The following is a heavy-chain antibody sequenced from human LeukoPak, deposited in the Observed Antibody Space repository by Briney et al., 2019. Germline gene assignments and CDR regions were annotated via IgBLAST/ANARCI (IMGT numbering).Heavy chain of an antibody. CDR1: GYTFTNYG. D-gene: IGHD4-17*01. CDR3: ARDLMTTVATSWFDP. Sequence: ASVKVSCKASGYTFTNYGISWVRQAPGQGLEWLGWISGYRGNTKYAQNFQGRVTLTADTSTNTAYMELRNLRSGDTAVCYCARDLMTTVATSWFDPWGQGTLVTVSS. J-gene: IGHJ5*02. V-gene: IGHV1-18*01. CDR2: ISGYRGNT.